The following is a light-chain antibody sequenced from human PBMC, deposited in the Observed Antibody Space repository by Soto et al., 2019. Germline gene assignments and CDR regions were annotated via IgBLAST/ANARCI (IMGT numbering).Light chain of an antibody. CDR3: QSSDGTNWV. CDR1: SGDIASNY. V-gene: IGLV6-57*03. J-gene: IGLJ3*02. CDR2: EGD. Sequence: NFMLTQPHSVSESPGKTVTISCTRSSGDIASNYVQWYQQRPGSAPTTVISEGDERPSGVPDRFSASIDSSSNSASLTISGLKTEDEADYCCQSSDGTNWVFGGGTKLTVL.